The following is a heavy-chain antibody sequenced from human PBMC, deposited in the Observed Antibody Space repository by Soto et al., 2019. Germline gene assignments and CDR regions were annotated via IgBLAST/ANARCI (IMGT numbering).Heavy chain of an antibody. J-gene: IGHJ3*02. V-gene: IGHV1-18*01. CDR1: GYTFTSYG. CDR3: ARDNVVVPAAPDAFDI. Sequence: GASVKVSCKASGYTFTSYGISWVQQAPGQGLEWMGWISAYNGNTNYAQKLQGRVTMTTDTSTSTAYMELRSLRSDDTAVYYCARDNVVVPAAPDAFDIWGQGTMVTVSS. CDR2: ISAYNGNT. D-gene: IGHD2-2*01.